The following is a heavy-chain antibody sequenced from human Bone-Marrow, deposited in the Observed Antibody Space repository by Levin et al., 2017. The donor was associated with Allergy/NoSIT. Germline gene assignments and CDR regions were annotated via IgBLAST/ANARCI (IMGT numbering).Heavy chain of an antibody. Sequence: GGSLRLSCAASGFTFSSYDMHWVRQATGKGLEWVSAIGTAGDTYYPGSVKGRFTISRENAKNSLYLQMNSLRAGDTAVYYCARARSPSHCSSTSCVSGMDVWGQGTTVTVSS. CDR1: GFTFSSYD. V-gene: IGHV3-13*01. CDR3: ARARSPSHCSSTSCVSGMDV. J-gene: IGHJ6*02. CDR2: IGTAGDT. D-gene: IGHD2-2*01.